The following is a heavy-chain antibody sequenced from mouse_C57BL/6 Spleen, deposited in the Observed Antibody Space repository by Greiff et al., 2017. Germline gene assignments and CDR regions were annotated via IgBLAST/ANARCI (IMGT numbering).Heavy chain of an antibody. V-gene: IGHV1-52*01. CDR3: ARGGTTVAYAFGY. CDR1: GYTFTSYR. D-gene: IGHD1-1*01. J-gene: IGHJ4*01. Sequence: QFQLQQPGAELVRPGSSVTLSCKASGYTFTSYRMHWVKQRPIQGLEWIGNIDPSDSETHYTQKFKDKATLTVDKSSSTAYMQLSSLTSESSAVYYCARGGTTVAYAFGYWGQGTSVTVSS. CDR2: IDPSDSET.